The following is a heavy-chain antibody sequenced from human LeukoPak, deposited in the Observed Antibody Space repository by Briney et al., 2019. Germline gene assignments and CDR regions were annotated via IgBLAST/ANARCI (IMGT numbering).Heavy chain of an antibody. CDR2: ISAYNGNT. D-gene: IGHD3-22*01. J-gene: IGHJ4*02. V-gene: IGHV1-18*01. CDR1: GYTFTSYG. CDR3: ARDKPPYYDSSGYHFDY. Sequence: ASVKVSCKASGYTFTSYGISWVRQAPGQGLEWLGWISAYNGNTNYAQKLQGRVTMTTDTSTSTAYMELRSLRSDDTAVYYCARDKPPYYDSSGYHFDYWGQGTLVTVSS.